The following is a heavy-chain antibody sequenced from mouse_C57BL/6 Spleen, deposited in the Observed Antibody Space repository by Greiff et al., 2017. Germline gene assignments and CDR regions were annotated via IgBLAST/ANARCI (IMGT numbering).Heavy chain of an antibody. J-gene: IGHJ4*01. CDR2: ISYDGSN. V-gene: IGHV3-6*01. D-gene: IGHD2-2*01. CDR1: GYSITSGYY. Sequence: EVQLQQSGPGLVKPSQSLSLTCSVTGYSITSGYYWNWIRQFPGNKLEWMGYISYDGSNNSNPSLKNRISITRDTSKNQFFLKLNSVPTEDTATYYCALYYGYDGGYAMDYWGQGTSGTVSS. CDR3: ALYYGYDGGYAMDY.